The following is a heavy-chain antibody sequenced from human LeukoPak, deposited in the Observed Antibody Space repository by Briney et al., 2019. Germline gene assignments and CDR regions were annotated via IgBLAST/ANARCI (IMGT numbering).Heavy chain of an antibody. J-gene: IGHJ4*02. CDR1: GDSIINSY. V-gene: IGHV4-4*07. D-gene: IGHD7-27*01. CDR3: ARGPGRLTGESFDY. Sequence: PSETLSLTCTVSGDSIINSYWSWIRQPAGKGLEWIGRIYGTGGADYSPSLKSRVTMSVDTSKNQFSLKLISVTAADTAVYYCARGPGRLTGESFDYWGQGTLVTVSS. CDR2: IYGTGGA.